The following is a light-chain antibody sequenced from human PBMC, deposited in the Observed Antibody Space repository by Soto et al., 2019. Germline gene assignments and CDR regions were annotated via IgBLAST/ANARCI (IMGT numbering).Light chain of an antibody. CDR1: QGISSW. CDR2: AAT. CDR3: QQANSFQIT. V-gene: IGKV1D-12*01. Sequence: DIQMTQSPSSVSASVGDRVTITCRASQGISSWLAWYQQKPGKAPNLLLYAATTLQRGVPSRFSGSGSGTEFPLTISSLQPEDFATYYCQQANSFQITFGQGTRLEIK. J-gene: IGKJ5*01.